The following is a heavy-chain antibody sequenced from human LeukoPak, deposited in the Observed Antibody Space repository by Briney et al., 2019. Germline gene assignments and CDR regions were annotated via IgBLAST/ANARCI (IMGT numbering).Heavy chain of an antibody. CDR3: ARQTIRAVAGTLDAFDI. D-gene: IGHD6-19*01. CDR2: IYYSGST. J-gene: IGHJ3*02. V-gene: IGHV4-59*08. CDR1: GGSISSYY. Sequence: PSETLSLTCTVSGGSISSYYWSWIRQPPGKGLEWIGYIYYSGSTNYNPSLKSRVTISVDTSKNQFSLKLSSVTAADTAVYYCARQTIRAVAGTLDAFDIWGQGTMVTVSS.